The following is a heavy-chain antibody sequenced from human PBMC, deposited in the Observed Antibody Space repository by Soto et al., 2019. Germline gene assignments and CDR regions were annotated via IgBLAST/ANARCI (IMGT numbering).Heavy chain of an antibody. V-gene: IGHV3-74*01. Sequence: EVQLVESGGGLVQPGGSLRLSCAASGFTFSSNWMHWVRRVPGMGLVWVSRINTDGSRTDYENYVEGRFTISRDNAKNRLYLPMNSLRGEDTAVYYCARDGEGFWGQGTLVTVSS. CDR3: ARDGEGF. D-gene: IGHD2-21*01. CDR2: INTDGSRT. J-gene: IGHJ4*02. CDR1: GFTFSSNW.